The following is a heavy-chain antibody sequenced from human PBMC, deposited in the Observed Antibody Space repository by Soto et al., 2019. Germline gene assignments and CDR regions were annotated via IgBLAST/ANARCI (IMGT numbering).Heavy chain of an antibody. Sequence: PSETLSLACTVSGGSISSYYWSWIRQPPGKGLEWIGYIYYSGSTNYHPSLKSQVTISVATSKNQFSLKLSSVTAADTAVYYCARAPYDFWSGYQENYFDSWGQGTLVTVSS. J-gene: IGHJ4*02. D-gene: IGHD3-3*01. CDR3: ARAPYDFWSGYQENYFDS. CDR2: IYYSGST. CDR1: GGSISSYY. V-gene: IGHV4-59*01.